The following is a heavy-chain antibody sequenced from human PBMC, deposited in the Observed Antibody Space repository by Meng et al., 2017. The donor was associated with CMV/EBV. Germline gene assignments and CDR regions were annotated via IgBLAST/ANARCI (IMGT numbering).Heavy chain of an antibody. V-gene: IGHV3-20*04. CDR2: INGNGGST. D-gene: IGHD3-10*01. Sequence: GALRLSCAASGFTFDDYGMSWVRQAPGKGLEWVSGINGNGGSTGYADSVKGRFTISRDNAKNSLYLQMNSLRAEDTALYYCARDRASGSFLYYYYGMDVWGQGTTVTVSS. J-gene: IGHJ6*02. CDR3: ARDRASGSFLYYYYGMDV. CDR1: GFTFDDYG.